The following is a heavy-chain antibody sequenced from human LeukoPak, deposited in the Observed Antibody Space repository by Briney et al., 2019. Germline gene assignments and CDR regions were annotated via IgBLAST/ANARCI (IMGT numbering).Heavy chain of an antibody. D-gene: IGHD2-15*01. J-gene: IGHJ4*02. CDR1: GGSISSSSYH. V-gene: IGHV4-39*01. CDR2: IYYSGST. CDR3: AGNLYCSGGSCYAAPFDY. Sequence: SETLSLTCTVSGGSISSSSYHWGWIRQPPGKGLEWIGSIYYSGSTYYNPSLKSRVTISVDTSKNQFSLKLSSVTAADTAVYYCAGNLYCSGGSCYAAPFDYWGQGTLVTVSS.